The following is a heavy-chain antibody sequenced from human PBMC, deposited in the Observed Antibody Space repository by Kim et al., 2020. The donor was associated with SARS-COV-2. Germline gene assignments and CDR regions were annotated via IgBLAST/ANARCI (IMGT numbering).Heavy chain of an antibody. Sequence: GGSLRLSCAASGFTFSSYAMHWVRQAPGKGLEWVAVISYDGSNKYYADSVKGRFTISRDNSKNTLYLQMNSLRAEDTAVYYCARGFSRIVVVPAAPDYWGQGTLVTVSS. CDR2: ISYDGSNK. V-gene: IGHV3-30*04. J-gene: IGHJ4*02. CDR3: ARGFSRIVVVPAAPDY. D-gene: IGHD2-2*01. CDR1: GFTFSSYA.